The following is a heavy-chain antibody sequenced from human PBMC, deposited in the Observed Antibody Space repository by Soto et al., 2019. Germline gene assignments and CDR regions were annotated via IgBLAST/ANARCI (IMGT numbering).Heavy chain of an antibody. CDR2: IYPGDSDT. V-gene: IGHV5-51*01. Sequence: GESLKISCKGSGYSFTSYWIGWVRQMPGKGLEWMGIIYPGDSDTRYSPSLQGQVTISADKSISTAYLQWSSLKASDTAMYYCARRIVVVTATRTSYYYGMDVWGQGTTVTVSS. CDR1: GYSFTSYW. D-gene: IGHD2-21*02. J-gene: IGHJ6*02. CDR3: ARRIVVVTATRTSYYYGMDV.